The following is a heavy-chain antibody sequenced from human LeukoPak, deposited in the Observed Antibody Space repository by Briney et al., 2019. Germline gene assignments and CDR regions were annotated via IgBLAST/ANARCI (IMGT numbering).Heavy chain of an antibody. Sequence: SETLSLTCTVSGGSISSSSYYWGWIRQPPGKGLEWIGSIYYSGSTYYNPSLKKRVTISVDTSKNQFSLKLSSVTAADTAVYYCARDGDPYYDFWSGYPGVRFDPWGQGTLVTVSS. CDR1: GGSISSSSYY. CDR3: ARDGDPYYDFWSGYPGVRFDP. V-gene: IGHV4-39*07. J-gene: IGHJ5*02. CDR2: IYYSGST. D-gene: IGHD3-3*01.